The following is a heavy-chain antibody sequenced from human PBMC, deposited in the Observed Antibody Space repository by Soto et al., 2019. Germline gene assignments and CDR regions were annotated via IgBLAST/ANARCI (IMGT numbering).Heavy chain of an antibody. D-gene: IGHD3-9*01. J-gene: IGHJ4*02. CDR1: GFTHNNLW. CDR2: IKPDGSEN. CDR3: ARANFDI. V-gene: IGHV3-7*04. Sequence: EVELVESGGGLVQPGGSLRLSCAPSGFTHNNLWMSWVRQAPGKGLEWVAKIKPDGSENSYVDSVKGRFTISRDNAKNSLYLQMNNLRAEDTAVYYCARANFDIRGQGTLVTVSS.